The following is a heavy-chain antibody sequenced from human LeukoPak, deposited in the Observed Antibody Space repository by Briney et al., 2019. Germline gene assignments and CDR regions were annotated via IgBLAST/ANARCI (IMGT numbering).Heavy chain of an antibody. CDR1: GFTFSSYS. CDR3: ARDPLDYYDSSGYARLDY. Sequence: GGSLRLSCAASGFTFSSYSMNWVRQAPGKGLEWVSYISSSSSTIYYADSVKGRFTISRDNAKDSLYLQMNSLRAEDTAVYYCARDPLDYYDSSGYARLDYWGQGTLVTVSS. CDR2: ISSSSSTI. J-gene: IGHJ4*02. V-gene: IGHV3-48*01. D-gene: IGHD3-22*01.